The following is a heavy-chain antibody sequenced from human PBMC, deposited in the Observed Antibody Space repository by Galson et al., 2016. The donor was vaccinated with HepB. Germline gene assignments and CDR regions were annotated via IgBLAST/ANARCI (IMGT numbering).Heavy chain of an antibody. D-gene: IGHD3-10*01. V-gene: IGHV3-33*01. Sequence: SLRLSCATSGFSLHNYGMHWVRQAPGKGLEWVAVMWYDGSYKYYGDSVRGRFSISSDTSTNTVYLQMTSLRTEDTALYYGAREIPHMVHGGLDCWGQGTLVTVSS. J-gene: IGHJ4*02. CDR3: AREIPHMVHGGLDC. CDR2: MWYDGSYK. CDR1: GFSLHNYG.